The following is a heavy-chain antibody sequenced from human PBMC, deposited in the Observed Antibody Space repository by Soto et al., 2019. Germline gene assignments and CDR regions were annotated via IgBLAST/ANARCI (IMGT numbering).Heavy chain of an antibody. CDR2: ISAYNGNT. V-gene: IGHV1-18*01. CDR3: ASVVDYYDSSGNLFDP. D-gene: IGHD3-22*01. CDR1: GYTFTSYG. Sequence: ASVKVSCKASGYTFTSYGISWVRQAPGQGLEWMGWISAYNGNTNYAQKLQGRVTMTTDTSTSTAYMELRSLRSDDTAVYYCASVVDYYDSSGNLFDPWAQRTLVTVSS. J-gene: IGHJ5*02.